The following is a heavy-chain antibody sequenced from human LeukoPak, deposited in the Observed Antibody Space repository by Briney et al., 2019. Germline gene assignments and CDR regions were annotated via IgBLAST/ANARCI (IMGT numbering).Heavy chain of an antibody. V-gene: IGHV3-21*01. CDR2: ISSSSSYI. D-gene: IGHD4-23*01. J-gene: IGHJ4*02. CDR1: GFTFSSYS. CDR3: ARANYGGNSNAS. Sequence: KPGGSLRLSCAASGFTFSSYSMNWVRQAPGKGLEWVSSISSSSSYIYYADSVKGRFTISRDNAKNSLYLQMNSLRAEDTAVYYCARANYGGNSNASWGQGTLVTVSS.